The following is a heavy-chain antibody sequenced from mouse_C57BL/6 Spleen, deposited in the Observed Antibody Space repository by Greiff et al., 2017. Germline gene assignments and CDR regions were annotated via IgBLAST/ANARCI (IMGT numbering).Heavy chain of an antibody. CDR3: AKGGLYYCNYGGFAY. CDR1: GYAFSSSW. Sequence: VHLVESGPELVKPGASVKISCKASGYAFSSSWMNWVKQRPGKGLEWIGRIYPGDGDTNYNGKFKGKATLTADKSSSTAYMQLSSLASEDSAVYFCAKGGLYYCNYGGFAYWGQGTLVTVSA. V-gene: IGHV1-82*01. CDR2: IYPGDGDT. J-gene: IGHJ3*01. D-gene: IGHD2-1*01.